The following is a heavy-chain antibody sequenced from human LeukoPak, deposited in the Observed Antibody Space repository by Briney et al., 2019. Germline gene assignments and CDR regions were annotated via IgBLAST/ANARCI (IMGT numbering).Heavy chain of an antibody. CDR3: ARASADYDYVWGSYRAFDY. CDR1: GDSVSSNSAA. Sequence: SQTLSLTCAISGDSVSSNSAAWNWIRQSPSRGLEWLGRTYYRSKWYNDYAVSVKSLITINPDTSKNQFSLQLNSVTPEDTAVYYCARASADYDYVWGSYRAFDYWGQGTLVTVSS. V-gene: IGHV6-1*01. D-gene: IGHD3-16*02. CDR2: TYYRSKWYN. J-gene: IGHJ4*02.